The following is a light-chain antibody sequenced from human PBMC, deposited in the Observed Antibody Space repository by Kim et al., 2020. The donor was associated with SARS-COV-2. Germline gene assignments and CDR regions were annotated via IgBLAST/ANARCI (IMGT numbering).Light chain of an antibody. J-gene: IGLJ3*02. Sequence: NFMLTQPHSVSESPGKTVTISCTRSSGSIASNYVQWYLQRPGSAPTTVIYEDNQRPSGVPDRFSGSIDSSSNSASLTISGLKTEDEADYYCQSYDSSNRVFGGGTQLTVL. CDR2: EDN. CDR1: SGSIASNY. V-gene: IGLV6-57*04. CDR3: QSYDSSNRV.